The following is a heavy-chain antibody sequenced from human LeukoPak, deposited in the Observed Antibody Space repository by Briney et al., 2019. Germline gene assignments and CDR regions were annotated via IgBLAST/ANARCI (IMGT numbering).Heavy chain of an antibody. D-gene: IGHD1-26*01. V-gene: IGHV1-2*02. CDR1: VYTLTGNF. CDR3: ARDRGYSGRQPGPDAFDI. CDR2: INPNIGGT. Sequence: GSSVKLSCKASVYTLTGNFLHWVRHAHGQGLEWMGCINPNIGGTNYSQTFHARLTITTDKSTTKPYMQLRSLRSDDTAVYYCARDRGYSGRQPGPDAFDIWGQGTMVTVSS. J-gene: IGHJ3*02.